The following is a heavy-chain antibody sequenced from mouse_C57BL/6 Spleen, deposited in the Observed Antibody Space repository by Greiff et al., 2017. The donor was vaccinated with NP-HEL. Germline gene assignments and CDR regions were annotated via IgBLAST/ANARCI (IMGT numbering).Heavy chain of an antibody. CDR2: IDPETGGT. CDR1: GYTFTDYE. J-gene: IGHJ2*01. Sequence: QVQLKQSGAELVRPGASVTLSCKASGYTFTDYEMHWVKQTPVHGLEWIGAIDPETGGTAYNQKFKGKAILTADKSSSTAYMELRSLTSEDSAVYYCTRSGGNYVYFDYWGQGTTLTVSS. V-gene: IGHV1-15*01. CDR3: TRSGGNYVYFDY. D-gene: IGHD2-1*01.